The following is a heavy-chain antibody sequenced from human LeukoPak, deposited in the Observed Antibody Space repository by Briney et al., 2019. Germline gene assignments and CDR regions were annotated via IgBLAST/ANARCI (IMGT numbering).Heavy chain of an antibody. CDR2: TRNKANSYTT. CDR1: GFTFSNYA. V-gene: IGHV3-72*01. J-gene: IGHJ4*02. CDR3: VRDRGGGYFDY. D-gene: IGHD3-10*01. Sequence: GGSLRLSCAASGFTFSNYAMSWVRQAPGKGLEWVGRTRNKANSYTTEYAASVKGRLTISTDDSKNSLYLQMNSLKTEDTAVYYCVRDRGGGYFDYWGQGTLVTVSS.